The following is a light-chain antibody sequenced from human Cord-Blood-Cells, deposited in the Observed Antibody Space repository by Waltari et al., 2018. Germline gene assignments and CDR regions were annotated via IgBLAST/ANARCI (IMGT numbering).Light chain of an antibody. CDR2: AAS. Sequence: DIQMTQSPSSLSESVGDRVTITCRASQSISSYLNWYQQKPGKAPKLLIYAASSLQSGVPSRFSGSGSGTEFTLTISSLQPEDFATYYCQQSYSTLTFGGGTKVEIK. CDR1: QSISSY. CDR3: QQSYSTLT. J-gene: IGKJ4*01. V-gene: IGKV1-39*01.